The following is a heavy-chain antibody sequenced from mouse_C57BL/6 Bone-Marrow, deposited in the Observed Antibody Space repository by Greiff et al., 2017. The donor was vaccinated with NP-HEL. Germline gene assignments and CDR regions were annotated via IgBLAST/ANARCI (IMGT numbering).Heavy chain of an antibody. CDR2: IWTGGGT. J-gene: IGHJ2*01. Sequence: QVQLKESGPGLVAPSQSLSIPCTVSGFSLTSYAISWVRQPPGKGLEWLGVIWTGGGTNYNLALKSRLSISEDNSKSQVFLKMNSLQTDDTSRYYGARNSKSPPYYFDYWGQGTTLTVSS. CDR1: GFSLTSYA. V-gene: IGHV2-9-1*01. CDR3: ARNSKSPPYYFDY.